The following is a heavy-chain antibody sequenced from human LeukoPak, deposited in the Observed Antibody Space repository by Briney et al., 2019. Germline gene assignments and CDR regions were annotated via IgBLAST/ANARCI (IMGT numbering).Heavy chain of an antibody. CDR2: IYHSGST. V-gene: IGHV4-38-2*02. CDR3: ARFPRIAVANDDAFDI. J-gene: IGHJ3*02. Sequence: SETLSLTCTVSGYSISSGYYWGWIRQPPGKGLEWIGSIYHSGSTYYNPSLKSRVTISVDTSKNQFSLKLSSVTAADTAVYYCARFPRIAVANDDAFDIWGQGTMVTVSS. CDR1: GYSISSGYY. D-gene: IGHD6-19*01.